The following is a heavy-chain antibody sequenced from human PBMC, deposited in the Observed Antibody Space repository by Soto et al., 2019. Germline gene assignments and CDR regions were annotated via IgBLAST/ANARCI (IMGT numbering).Heavy chain of an antibody. J-gene: IGHJ4*02. CDR1: GVSISSGGYY. Sequence: SETLSLTCTVSGVSISSGGYYWSWIRQHPGKGLEWIGNIYYSGRTYYNPSLKSRVILSVDTSKNHFSLTLRSVTAADSAMYSCASVSGGHSEHYFDIWGQGALVTVSS. D-gene: IGHD2-21*02. CDR2: IYYSGRT. CDR3: ASVSGGHSEHYFDI. V-gene: IGHV4-31*03.